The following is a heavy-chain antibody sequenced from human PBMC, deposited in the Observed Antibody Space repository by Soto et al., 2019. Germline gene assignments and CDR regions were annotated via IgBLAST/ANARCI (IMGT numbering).Heavy chain of an antibody. CDR1: GGSISSGGYY. V-gene: IGHV4-31*03. D-gene: IGHD3-22*01. CDR3: ARQKEVNRDFDY. Sequence: SETLSLTCTVSGGSISSGGYYWSWIRQHPGKGLEWIGYIYYSGSTYYNPSLKSRVTISVDTSKNQFSLKLSSVTAADTAVYYCARQKEVNRDFDYWGQGTPVTVSS. J-gene: IGHJ4*02. CDR2: IYYSGST.